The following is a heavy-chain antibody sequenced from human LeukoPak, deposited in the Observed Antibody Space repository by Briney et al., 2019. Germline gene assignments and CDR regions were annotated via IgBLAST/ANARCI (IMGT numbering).Heavy chain of an antibody. CDR3: AVGIAAAGTTYYFDY. CDR2: INAGNGNT. Sequence: ASVTVSCKASGYTFTSYAMHWVRQAPGKRLAWMGWINAGNGNTKYSQKFQGRVTITRDTSASTAYMELSSLRSEDTAVYYCAVGIAAAGTTYYFDYWGQGTLVTVSS. V-gene: IGHV1-3*01. CDR1: GYTFTSYA. D-gene: IGHD6-13*01. J-gene: IGHJ4*02.